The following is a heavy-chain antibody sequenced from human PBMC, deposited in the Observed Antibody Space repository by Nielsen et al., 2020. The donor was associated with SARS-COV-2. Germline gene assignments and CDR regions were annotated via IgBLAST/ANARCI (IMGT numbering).Heavy chain of an antibody. CDR1: GFSFSDSG. Sequence: GESLKISCAASGFSFSDSGMHWVRQASGKGLEWVGRIRDKSHSYETVYAASVRDRFTISRDDSSNTAYPQMNSLKSEDTAVYFCTRVNPNSDSWFDAFDIWGQGTMVTVSS. CDR2: IRDKSHSYET. V-gene: IGHV3-73*01. D-gene: IGHD6-13*01. CDR3: TRVNPNSDSWFDAFDI. J-gene: IGHJ3*02.